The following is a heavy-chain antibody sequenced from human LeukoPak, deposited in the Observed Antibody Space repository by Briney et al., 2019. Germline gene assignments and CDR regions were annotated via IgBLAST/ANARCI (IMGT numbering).Heavy chain of an antibody. CDR2: VYTSGST. Sequence: SETLSLTCAVYGGSFSGYYWSWIRQPAGKGLEWIGRVYTSGSTNYHPSLKSRVTVSVDMSKNQFSLRLNSVTAADAAVYYCAREKTDDYGDYVAFDVWGHGTLVTVSS. D-gene: IGHD4-17*01. CDR3: AREKTDDYGDYVAFDV. CDR1: GGSFSGYY. V-gene: IGHV4-4*07. J-gene: IGHJ3*01.